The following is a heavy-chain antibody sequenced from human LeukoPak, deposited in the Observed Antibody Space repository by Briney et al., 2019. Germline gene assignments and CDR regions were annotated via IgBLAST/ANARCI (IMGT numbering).Heavy chain of an antibody. D-gene: IGHD3-22*01. CDR3: ARDRGSGSGYYAFWYFDL. CDR1: GDSINSGTPY. J-gene: IGHJ2*01. V-gene: IGHV4-30-4*01. Sequence: SETLSLTCTVSGDSINSGTPYWDWIRQRPGKGLEWIGYIYYNGDTYYNPSLKSRVSISADTSKNQFFLKLSSVTAADTAVYYCARDRGSGSGYYAFWYFDLWGRGTQVTVSS. CDR2: IYYNGDT.